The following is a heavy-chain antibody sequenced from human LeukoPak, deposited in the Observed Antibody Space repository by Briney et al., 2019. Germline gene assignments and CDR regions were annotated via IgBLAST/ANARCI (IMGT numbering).Heavy chain of an antibody. CDR2: ISSGRSVM. J-gene: IGHJ4*02. CDR3: AGGVYGYNAFDY. D-gene: IGHD5/OR15-5a*01. V-gene: IGHV3-48*02. CDR1: GFTFSVYG. Sequence: GGSLRLSCAASGFTFSVYGMSWVRQAPGRGLEWVSHISSGRSVMNYADSVKGRFTISRDNGKNSVYLQMNSLRDEDTAVYYCAGGVYGYNAFDYWGQGTLVSVSS.